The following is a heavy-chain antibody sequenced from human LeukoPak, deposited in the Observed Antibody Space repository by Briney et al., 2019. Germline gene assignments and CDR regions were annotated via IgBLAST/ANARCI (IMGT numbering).Heavy chain of an antibody. CDR2: TNWNGGST. D-gene: IGHD3-10*01. J-gene: IGHJ4*02. Sequence: GGSLRLSCAASGFTFDDYCMSWVRQAPGEGLEWVSGTNWNGGSTGYADSVKGRFTISRDNARNSLSLQMNSLGAEDTALYFCARRRVTVVRGVDITSYYFHYWGQGTLVTVSS. V-gene: IGHV3-20*04. CDR3: ARRRVTVVRGVDITSYYFHY. CDR1: GFTFDDYC.